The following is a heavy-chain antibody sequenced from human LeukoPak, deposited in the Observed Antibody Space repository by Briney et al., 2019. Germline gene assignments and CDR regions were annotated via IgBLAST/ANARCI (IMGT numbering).Heavy chain of an antibody. CDR1: GGSISSYY. J-gene: IGHJ4*02. V-gene: IGHV4-59*08. Sequence: SETLSLTCTVSGGSISSYYWSWIRQPPGKGLEWIGYIYYSGSTNYNPSLKSRVTISVDTSKNQFSLKLSSVTAADTAVYYCAITITVFGVVDYRGQGTLVTVSS. CDR3: AITITVFGVVDY. D-gene: IGHD3-3*01. CDR2: IYYSGST.